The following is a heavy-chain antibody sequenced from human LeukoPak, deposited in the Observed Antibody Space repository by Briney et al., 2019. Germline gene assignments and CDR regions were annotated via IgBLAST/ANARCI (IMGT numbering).Heavy chain of an antibody. CDR3: ARERTPKHYYGSGSYDRYFDH. V-gene: IGHV3-7*01. D-gene: IGHD3-10*01. CDR2: IKQDGSEK. Sequence: GGSLRLSCAASGFTFSTYWMTWVRQAPGKGLEWVANIKQDGSEKYYMDSVEGRFTISRDTTKNSLYLQMNSLRVEDTAVYYCARERTPKHYYGSGSYDRYFDHWGQGTLVTVSS. J-gene: IGHJ4*02. CDR1: GFTFSTYW.